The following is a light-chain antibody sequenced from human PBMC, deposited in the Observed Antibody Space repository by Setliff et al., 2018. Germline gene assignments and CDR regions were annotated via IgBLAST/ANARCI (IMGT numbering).Light chain of an antibody. V-gene: IGLV2-14*01. CDR3: MSYTTIRTYV. CDR2: EVS. Sequence: ALTQPRSVSGSPGQSVTISCTGTSTDVGDYNFVSWYQQYPGKAPKLMISEVSNRPSGVSYRFSGSKSGNTASLTISGLQAEDEADYYCMSYTTIRTYVFGTGTKVTVL. J-gene: IGLJ1*01. CDR1: STDVGDYNF.